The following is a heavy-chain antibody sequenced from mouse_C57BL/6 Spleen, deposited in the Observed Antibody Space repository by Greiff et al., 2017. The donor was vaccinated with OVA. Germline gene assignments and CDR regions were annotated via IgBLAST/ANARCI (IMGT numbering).Heavy chain of an antibody. D-gene: IGHD1-1*01. J-gene: IGHJ3*01. V-gene: IGHV1-55*01. CDR2: IYPGSGST. CDR3: AREDGSSYVWFAY. Sequence: QVQLQQPGAELVKPGASVKMSCKASGYTFTSYWITWVKQRPGQGLEWIGDIYPGSGSTNYNEKFKSKATLTVDTSSSTAYMQLSSLTSGESAEYYGAREDGSSYVWFAYWGQGTLVTVSA. CDR1: GYTFTSYW.